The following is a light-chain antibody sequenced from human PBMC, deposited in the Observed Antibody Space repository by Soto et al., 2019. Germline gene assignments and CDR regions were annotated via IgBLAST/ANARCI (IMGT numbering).Light chain of an antibody. V-gene: IGLV1-40*01. CDR3: QSYDSSLSGVV. CDR2: GNS. Sequence: QPVLTQPPSVSGAPGQRVTISCSGCSSNIGAGYDVNWYQQVPGAAPRLLIYGNSDRPSGVPDRFSGSRSVTSASLAITGLQAEDEADYYCQSYDSSLSGVVFGRGTKVTVL. CDR1: SSNIGAGYD. J-gene: IGLJ2*01.